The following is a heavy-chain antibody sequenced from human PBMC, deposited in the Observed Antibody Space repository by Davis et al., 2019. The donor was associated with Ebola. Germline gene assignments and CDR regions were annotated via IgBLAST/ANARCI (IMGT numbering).Heavy chain of an antibody. CDR2: INHSGST. CDR3: ARVGWGYKRFDP. V-gene: IGHV4-34*01. D-gene: IGHD5-24*01. J-gene: IGHJ5*02. CDR1: GGSFSGYY. Sequence: MPGGSLRLSCAVSGGSFSGYYWSWIRQPPGKGLEWHGEINHSGSTNYNPSLKSRVTISVDTSKNQFSLKLSSVTAADTAVYYCARVGWGYKRFDPWGQGTLVTVSS.